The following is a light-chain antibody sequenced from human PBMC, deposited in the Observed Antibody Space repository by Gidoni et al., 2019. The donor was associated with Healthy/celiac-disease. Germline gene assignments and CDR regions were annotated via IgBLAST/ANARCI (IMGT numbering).Light chain of an antibody. V-gene: IGKV1-8*01. J-gene: IGKJ4*01. CDR3: QQYYSYPQLT. CDR2: AAS. Sequence: AIRITQSPSSPSASTGDRVTITCRASQGISSYLAWYQQKPGKAPKLLIYAASTLQSGVPSSFSGSGSGTDFTLTISCPHSEDFATYSCQQYYSYPQLTFGGGTKVEIK. CDR1: QGISSY.